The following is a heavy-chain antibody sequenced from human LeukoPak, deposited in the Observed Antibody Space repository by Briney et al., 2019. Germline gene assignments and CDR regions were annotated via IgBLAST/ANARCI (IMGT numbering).Heavy chain of an antibody. Sequence: ASVKVSCKASGGTFSSYAISWVRQAPGQGLEWMGGIIPIFGTANYAQKLQGRVTMTTDTSTSTAYMELRSLRSDDTAVYYCARDIVVVPAAMPGNWFDPWGQGTLVTVSS. CDR1: GGTFSSYA. D-gene: IGHD2-2*01. J-gene: IGHJ5*02. V-gene: IGHV1-69*05. CDR2: IIPIFGTA. CDR3: ARDIVVVPAAMPGNWFDP.